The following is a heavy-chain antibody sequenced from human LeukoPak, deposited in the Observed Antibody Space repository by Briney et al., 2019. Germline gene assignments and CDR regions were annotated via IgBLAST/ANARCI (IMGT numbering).Heavy chain of an antibody. CDR2: IYTSGST. Sequence: SETLSLTCTVSGGSISDYSWSWIRQPAGKGLEWIGRIYTSGSTYYNPSLKSRVTISVDTSKNHFSLKLGSLTAADTAVYYCARGRSMIRGVLFDFWGQGALVTVSS. CDR3: ARGRSMIRGVLFDF. CDR1: GGSISDYS. V-gene: IGHV4-4*07. D-gene: IGHD3-10*01. J-gene: IGHJ4*02.